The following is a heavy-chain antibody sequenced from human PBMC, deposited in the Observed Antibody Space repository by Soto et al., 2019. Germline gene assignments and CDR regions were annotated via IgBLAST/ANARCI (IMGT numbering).Heavy chain of an antibody. D-gene: IGHD1-1*01. CDR2: ISYDGSNK. J-gene: IGHJ6*02. Sequence: QVQLVESGGGVVQPGRSLRLSCAASGFTFSSYAMHWVRQAPGKGLEWVAVISYDGSNKYYADSVKGRFTISRDNSKNTLYLQMNSLRAEDTAVYYCARDRLRYNWNEFPYYYYGMDVWGQGTTATVSS. V-gene: IGHV3-30-3*01. CDR3: ARDRLRYNWNEFPYYYYGMDV. CDR1: GFTFSSYA.